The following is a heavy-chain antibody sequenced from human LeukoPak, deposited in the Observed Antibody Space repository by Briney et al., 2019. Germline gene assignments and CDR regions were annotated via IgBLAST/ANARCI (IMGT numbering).Heavy chain of an antibody. J-gene: IGHJ6*03. Sequence: GASVKVSCKASGYTFTGYYMHWVRQAPGQGLEWMGRINPNSGGTNYAQKFQGRVTMTSDTSISTAYMELSRLRYDDTAVYYCARGVTIQLLIYYYMDVWGKGTTVTVSS. CDR1: GYTFTGYY. D-gene: IGHD5-18*01. CDR3: ARGVTIQLLIYYYMDV. V-gene: IGHV1-2*06. CDR2: INPNSGGT.